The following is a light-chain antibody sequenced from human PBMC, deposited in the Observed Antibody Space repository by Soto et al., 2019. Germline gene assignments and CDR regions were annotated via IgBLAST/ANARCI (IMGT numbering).Light chain of an antibody. CDR2: SNI. J-gene: IGLJ2*01. CDR3: QSYDSSLGRVV. CDR1: SSNFGAGFE. Sequence: QSVLTQPPSVSGAPGQRVTISCTGSSSNFGAGFEVHWYQQLTGTAHKLLIYSNIKRPSGVPDRFSGSKSATSASLAITGLQAEDEADYYCQSYDSSLGRVVFGGGTKLTVL. V-gene: IGLV1-40*01.